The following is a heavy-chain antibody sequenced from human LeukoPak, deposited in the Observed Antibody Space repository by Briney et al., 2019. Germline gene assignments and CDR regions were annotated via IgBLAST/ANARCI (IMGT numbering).Heavy chain of an antibody. CDR2: INHSGST. V-gene: IGHV4-34*01. J-gene: IGHJ3*02. CDR1: GRSFSGYY. Sequence: SETLSLTCAVYGRSFSGYYWSWIRQPPGKGLEWIGEINHSGSTNYNPSLKSRVTISVDTSKNQFSLKLSSVTAADTAVYYCARSRITIFGVVKGAFDIWGQGTMVTVSS. D-gene: IGHD3-3*01. CDR3: ARSRITIFGVVKGAFDI.